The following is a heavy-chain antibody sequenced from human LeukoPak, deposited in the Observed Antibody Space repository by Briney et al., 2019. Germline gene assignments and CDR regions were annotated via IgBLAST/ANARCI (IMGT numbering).Heavy chain of an antibody. J-gene: IGHJ5*02. V-gene: IGHV1-8*01. Sequence: ASVRVSCKTSGDTFTNYDINWVRQATGQGLEWMGWMNPNSGNTGYAQKFQGRVTMTRNTSISTAYMELSSLRSEDTAVYYCARPHCSSTDCHPPEWFDPWGQGTLVTVSS. CDR2: MNPNSGNT. CDR1: GDTFTNYD. D-gene: IGHD2-2*01. CDR3: ARPHCSSTDCHPPEWFDP.